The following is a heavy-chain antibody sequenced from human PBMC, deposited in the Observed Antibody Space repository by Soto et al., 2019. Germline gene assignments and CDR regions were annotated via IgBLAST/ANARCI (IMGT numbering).Heavy chain of an antibody. CDR1: GFTFDDYA. CDR3: AKPCAGTPGAFDI. D-gene: IGHD1-1*01. J-gene: IGHJ3*02. V-gene: IGHV3-9*01. Sequence: EVQLVESGGGLVQPGTSLRLSCAASGFTFDDYAMHWVRQAPGKGLEWVSGISWNSGTIDYADSMKGRFTISRDNAKNCLSLQMNSLRAEDTALYYCAKPCAGTPGAFDIWGQGTMVTVSS. CDR2: ISWNSGTI.